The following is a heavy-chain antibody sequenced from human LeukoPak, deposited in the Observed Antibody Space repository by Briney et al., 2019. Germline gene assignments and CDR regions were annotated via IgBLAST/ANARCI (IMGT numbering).Heavy chain of an antibody. J-gene: IGHJ6*02. V-gene: IGHV1-3*01. CDR2: INAGNGNT. D-gene: IGHD1-1*01. Sequence: GASVKVSCKASGYTFTSYAMHWVRQAPGQRLEWMGWINAGNGNTKYSQKFQGRVTITRDTSASTAYMELSSLRSEDTAVYYCARNWKRSSPPHYYYYGMDVWGQGTTVTVSS. CDR1: GYTFTSYA. CDR3: ARNWKRSSPPHYYYYGMDV.